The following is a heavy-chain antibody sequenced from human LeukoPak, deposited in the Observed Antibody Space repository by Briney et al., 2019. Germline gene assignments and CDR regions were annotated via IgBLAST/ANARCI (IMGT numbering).Heavy chain of an antibody. CDR3: ARDHYSGYDSAFDI. CDR1: GFTFSDAW. J-gene: IGHJ3*02. D-gene: IGHD5-12*01. V-gene: IGHV3-20*04. CDR2: INWNGGST. Sequence: GGSLRLSCAASGFTFSDAWMTWVRQAPGKGLEWVSGINWNGGSTGYADSVKGRFTISRDNAKNSLYLQMNSLRAEDTALYYCARDHYSGYDSAFDIWGQGTMVTVSS.